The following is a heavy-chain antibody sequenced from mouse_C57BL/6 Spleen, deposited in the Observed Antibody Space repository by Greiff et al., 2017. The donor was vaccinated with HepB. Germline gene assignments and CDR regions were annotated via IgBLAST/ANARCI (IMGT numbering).Heavy chain of an antibody. CDR1: GYTFTDYY. D-gene: IGHD1-1*01. CDR3: ARNLDHYYGSSYYFDY. J-gene: IGHJ2*01. V-gene: IGHV1-76*01. Sequence: QVQLQQSGAELVRPGASVKLSCKASGYTFTDYYINWVKQRPGQGLEWIARIYPGSGNTYYNEKFKGKATLTAEKSSSTAYMQLSSLTSEDSAVYFCARNLDHYYGSSYYFDYWGRGTTLTVSS. CDR2: IYPGSGNT.